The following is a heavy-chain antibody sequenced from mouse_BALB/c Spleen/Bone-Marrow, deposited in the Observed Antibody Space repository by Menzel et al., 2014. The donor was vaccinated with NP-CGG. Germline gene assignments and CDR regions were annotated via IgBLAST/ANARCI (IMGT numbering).Heavy chain of an antibody. CDR3: ARRGMIKEVLFAH. CDR2: IDTSDTYS. Sequence: VQVVECGAEPVMPGASVKMSCKASGYTFTDYWMHWVKQRPGQGLEWIGSIDTSDTYSSYNQKFKGKATLTVDESSSTAYMQLSSLTSEDSAVYYCARRGMIKEVLFAHRGQGTLVTVSA. D-gene: IGHD2-4*01. CDR1: GYTFTDYW. V-gene: IGHV1-69*01. J-gene: IGHJ3*01.